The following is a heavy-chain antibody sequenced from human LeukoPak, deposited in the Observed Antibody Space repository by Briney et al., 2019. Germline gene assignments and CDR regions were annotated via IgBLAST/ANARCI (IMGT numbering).Heavy chain of an antibody. CDR3: ARGSRGYSSSWLIDY. Sequence: PSETLSLTCAVYGGSFSGYYWSWIRQPPGKGLEWIGEINHSGSTNYNPSLKSRVTISVGTSKNQFSLKLSSVTAADTAVYYCARGSRGYSSSWLIDYWGQGTLVTVSS. V-gene: IGHV4-34*01. D-gene: IGHD6-13*01. CDR2: INHSGST. J-gene: IGHJ4*02. CDR1: GGSFSGYY.